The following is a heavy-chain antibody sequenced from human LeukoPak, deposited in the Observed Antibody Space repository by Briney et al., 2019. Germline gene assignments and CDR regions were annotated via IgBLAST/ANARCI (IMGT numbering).Heavy chain of an antibody. CDR2: IYYDESI. CDR1: GDSINNNNYY. D-gene: IGHD4-23*01. CDR3: ARDRFPRAMGTVVKRGHLDY. Sequence: PSETLSLTCTVSGDSINNNNYYWGWIRQPPGKGLEWIGTIYYDESIYYNPSLKSRVTISVDTSKNQFSLKLSSVTAADTAVYYCARDRFPRAMGTVVKRGHLDYWGQGTLVTVSS. V-gene: IGHV4-39*07. J-gene: IGHJ4*02.